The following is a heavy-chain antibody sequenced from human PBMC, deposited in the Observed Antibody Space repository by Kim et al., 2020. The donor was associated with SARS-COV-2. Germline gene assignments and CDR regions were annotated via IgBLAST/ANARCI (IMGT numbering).Heavy chain of an antibody. V-gene: IGHV3-23*01. J-gene: IGHJ4*02. D-gene: IGHD6-13*01. CDR3: AKDERQSSSWYGEFDY. CDR2: ISGSGGST. Sequence: GGSLRLSCAASGFTFSSYAMSWVRQAPGKGLEWVSAISGSGGSTYYADSVKGRFTISRDNSKNTLYLQMNSLRAEDTAVYYCAKDERQSSSWYGEFDYWGQGTLVTVSS. CDR1: GFTFSSYA.